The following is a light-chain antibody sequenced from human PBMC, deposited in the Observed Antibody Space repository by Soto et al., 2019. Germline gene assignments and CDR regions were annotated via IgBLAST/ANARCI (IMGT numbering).Light chain of an antibody. CDR2: GAS. CDR1: QSVSSK. Sequence: EIVMTQSPATLSVSPGEGATLSCRASQSVSSKLAWYQQKPGQAPRLLIFGASSRATGIPARFSGSGSGTDFTLIINRLQPEDFALYFCQHYGRGSPIAFGLGTRLEI. V-gene: IGKV3D-15*01. CDR3: QHYGRGSPIA. J-gene: IGKJ5*01.